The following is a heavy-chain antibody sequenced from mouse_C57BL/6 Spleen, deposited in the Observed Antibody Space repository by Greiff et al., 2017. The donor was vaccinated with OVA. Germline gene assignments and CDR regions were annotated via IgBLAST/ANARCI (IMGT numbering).Heavy chain of an antibody. CDR3: ARNRAYYSNYYYAMDY. CDR2: IWSGGST. CDR1: GFSLTSYG. J-gene: IGHJ4*01. D-gene: IGHD2-5*01. V-gene: IGHV2-2*01. Sequence: VKLVESGPGLVQPSQSLSITCTVSGFSLTSYGVHWVRQSPGKGLEWLGVIWSGGSTDYNAAFISRLSISKDNSKSQVFFKMNSLQADDTAIYYCARNRAYYSNYYYAMDYWGQGTSVTVSS.